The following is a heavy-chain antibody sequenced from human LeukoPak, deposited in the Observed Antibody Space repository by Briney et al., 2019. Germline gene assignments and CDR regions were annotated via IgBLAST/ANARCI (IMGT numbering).Heavy chain of an antibody. J-gene: IGHJ4*02. CDR1: GFTFSSYG. CDR3: AKVTIYDYVWGSNFDY. V-gene: IGHV3-30*18. CDR2: ISYDGSNK. D-gene: IGHD3-16*01. Sequence: GGSLRLSCAASGFTFSSYGMHWVRQAPGKGLEWVAVISYDGSNKYYADSVKGRFTISRDNSKNTLYLQMNSLRAEDTAVYYCAKVTIYDYVWGSNFDYWGQGTQVTVSS.